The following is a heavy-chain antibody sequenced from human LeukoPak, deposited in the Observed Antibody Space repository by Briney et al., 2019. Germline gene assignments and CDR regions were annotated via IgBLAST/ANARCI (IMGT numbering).Heavy chain of an antibody. CDR2: MYTSGST. CDR3: ARPVPSRLGWFDP. CDR1: GGSISSGSYY. V-gene: IGHV4-61*02. J-gene: IGHJ5*02. D-gene: IGHD1-1*01. Sequence: SQTLSLTCTVSGGSISSGSYYWSWIRQPAGKGLEWIGRMYTSGSTNYNPSLKSRVTISVDTSKNQFSLKLRSVTAADTAVYYCARPVPSRLGWFDPWGQGTLVTVSS.